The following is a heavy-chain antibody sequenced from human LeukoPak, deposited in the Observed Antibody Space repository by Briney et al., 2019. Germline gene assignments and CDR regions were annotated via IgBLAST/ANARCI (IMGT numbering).Heavy chain of an antibody. Sequence: GGSLRLSCSASGFTFSGYAMHWVRQAPGRGLEYVSVISSNGGNTYYADSVKGRFTISRDNSKNTLFLQMRSLRAEDTAVYYCVKSYSSSWYSFDYWGQGTLVTVSS. CDR3: VKSYSSSWYSFDY. J-gene: IGHJ4*02. CDR2: ISSNGGNT. V-gene: IGHV3-64D*06. D-gene: IGHD6-13*01. CDR1: GFTFSGYA.